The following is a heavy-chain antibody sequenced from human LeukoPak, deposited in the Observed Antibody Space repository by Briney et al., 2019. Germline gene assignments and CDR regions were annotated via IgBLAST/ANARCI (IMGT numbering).Heavy chain of an antibody. D-gene: IGHD2-21*01. J-gene: IGHJ4*02. CDR1: GYTFTSYY. CDR3: ARAGGSYSPSDY. Sequence: GASVKVSCKASGYTFTSYYMHWVRQAPGQGLEWMGIINPNSGNTGYAQKFQGRVTMTTDTSTSTAYMELRSLRSDDTAVFYCARAGGSYSPSDYWGQGTLVTVSS. CDR2: INPNSGNT. V-gene: IGHV1-46*01.